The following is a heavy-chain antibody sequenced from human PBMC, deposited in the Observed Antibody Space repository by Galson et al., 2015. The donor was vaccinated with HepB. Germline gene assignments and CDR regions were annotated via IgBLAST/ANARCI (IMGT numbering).Heavy chain of an antibody. D-gene: IGHD2-2*02. J-gene: IGHJ4*02. Sequence: SLRLSCAASGFTFDNFGMSWVRQAPGKGLEWVSGINLSGGSTAYADSVKGRFTISRDNGKNSVYLQMNSLSAEDTALYYCARDLRYCSRISCYTPLDYWGQGTLVTVSS. CDR2: INLSGGST. CDR3: ARDLRYCSRISCYTPLDY. CDR1: GFTFDNFG. V-gene: IGHV3-20*04.